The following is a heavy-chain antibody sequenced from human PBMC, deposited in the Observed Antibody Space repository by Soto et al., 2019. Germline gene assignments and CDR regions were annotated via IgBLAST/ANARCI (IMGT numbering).Heavy chain of an antibody. CDR3: AKSSVGTIRTSGWCNWFDP. V-gene: IGHV3-23*01. Sequence: EVRLLESGGGLAQPGGSRRLSCAASGFTFSSSAMNWVRRAPGKGLEWVSSIRVGGGDTFYADSVRGRFTVSRDISRNTLYLQINILRAEDTAIYYCAKSSVGTIRTSGWCNWFDPWGQGTLVTVSS. CDR2: IRVGGGDT. J-gene: IGHJ5*02. CDR1: GFTFSSSA. D-gene: IGHD6-19*01.